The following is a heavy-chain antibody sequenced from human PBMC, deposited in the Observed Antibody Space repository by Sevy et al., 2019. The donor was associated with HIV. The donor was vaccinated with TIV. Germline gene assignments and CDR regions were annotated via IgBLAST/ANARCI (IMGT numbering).Heavy chain of an antibody. D-gene: IGHD3-10*01. CDR3: AKGRADRSITMVRGVIPGWFDP. Sequence: GGSLRLSCAASGFTFSSYAMSWVRQAPGKGLEWVSAISGSGGSTYYADSVKGRFTISRDNSKNTLYLQMNSLRAEDTAVYYCAKGRADRSITMVRGVIPGWFDPWGQEPWSPSPQ. CDR1: GFTFSSYA. J-gene: IGHJ5*02. CDR2: ISGSGGST. V-gene: IGHV3-23*01.